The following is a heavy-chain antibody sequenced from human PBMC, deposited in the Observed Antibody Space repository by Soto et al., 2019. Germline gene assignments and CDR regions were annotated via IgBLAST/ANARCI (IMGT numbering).Heavy chain of an antibody. J-gene: IGHJ4*02. CDR1: GGSISSSSYY. D-gene: IGHD2-15*01. CDR2: IYYSGST. Sequence: SETLSLTCTVSGGSISSSSYYWGWIRQPPGKGLEWIGSIYYSGSTYYNPSLKSRVTISEDTCKNQFTLKVSLVTAVDTAVYYCARGVKYCRGGSCYSGILDYWGQGTLVTVSS. CDR3: ARGVKYCRGGSCYSGILDY. V-gene: IGHV4-39*01.